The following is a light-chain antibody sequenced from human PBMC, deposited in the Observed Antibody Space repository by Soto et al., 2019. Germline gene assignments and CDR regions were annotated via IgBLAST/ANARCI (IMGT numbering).Light chain of an antibody. CDR1: QDIRSD. CDR2: AAS. V-gene: IGKV1-6*01. Sequence: AIQMTQSPASLSASVGDRVTITCRASQDIRSDLGWYQQKPGKAPRLLIYAASSLRSGVPSRFSGSGSGTDFTLTISSLQPEDFAIYYCLQYYNYPRTFGQGTKVEIK. J-gene: IGKJ1*01. CDR3: LQYYNYPRT.